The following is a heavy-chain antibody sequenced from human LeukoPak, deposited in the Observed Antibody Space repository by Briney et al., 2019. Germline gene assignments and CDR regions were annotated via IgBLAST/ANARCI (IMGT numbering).Heavy chain of an antibody. J-gene: IGHJ4*02. CDR2: IYHTGST. CDR1: GGSVSSSNW. Sequence: PSETLSLTCVLSGGSVSSSNWWNWVRPPPGKGLEWIGEIYHTGSTHYNPSLKSRVTISVDKSNNQFSLKLSSVTAADTAVYYCARDVGGNYQYFDSWGQGTLVTVFS. V-gene: IGHV4-4*02. CDR3: ARDVGGNYQYFDS. D-gene: IGHD4-11*01.